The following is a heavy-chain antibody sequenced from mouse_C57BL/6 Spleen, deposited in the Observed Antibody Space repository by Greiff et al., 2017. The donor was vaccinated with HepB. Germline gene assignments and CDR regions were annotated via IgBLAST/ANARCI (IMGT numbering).Heavy chain of an antibody. D-gene: IGHD2-3*01. CDR1: GFSLTSYG. CDR2: IWSDGST. V-gene: IGHV2-6*03. J-gene: IGHJ4*01. CDR3: ARGWLPSYYAMDY. Sequence: VQGVESGPGLVAPSQRLSITCTVSGFSLTSYGVHWVRQPPGKGLEWLVVIWSDGSTTYNSALKSRLSISKDNSKSQVFLKMNSLQTDDTAMYYCARGWLPSYYAMDYWGQGTSVTVSS.